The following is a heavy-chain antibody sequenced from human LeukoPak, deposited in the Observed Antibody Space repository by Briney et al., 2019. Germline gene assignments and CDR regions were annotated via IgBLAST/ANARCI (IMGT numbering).Heavy chain of an antibody. CDR3: ASRRYSGSYHGFDY. J-gene: IGHJ4*02. Sequence: GGSLRLSCAASGFTFGDYYMSWIRQAPGKGLECSSYISGDSDTIYYADSVKGRFTISRDNSKNTLYLQMNSLRAEDTAVYYCASRRYSGSYHGFDYWGQGTLVTVSS. V-gene: IGHV3-11*04. CDR1: GFTFGDYY. D-gene: IGHD1-26*01. CDR2: ISGDSDTI.